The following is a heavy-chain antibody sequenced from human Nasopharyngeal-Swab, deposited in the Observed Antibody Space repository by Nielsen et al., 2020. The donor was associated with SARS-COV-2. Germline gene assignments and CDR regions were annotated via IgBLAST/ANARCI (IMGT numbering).Heavy chain of an antibody. V-gene: IGHV4-61*02. CDR1: GGSISSGSYY. J-gene: IGHJ4*02. Sequence: SETLSLPCTVSGGSISSGSYYWSWIRQPAGKGLEWIGRIYTSGSTNYNPSLKSRVTISVDTSKNQISLKLSSVTAADTAVYYCARAPAQGSGWYYFDYWGQGTLVTVSS. D-gene: IGHD6-19*01. CDR2: IYTSGST. CDR3: ARAPAQGSGWYYFDY.